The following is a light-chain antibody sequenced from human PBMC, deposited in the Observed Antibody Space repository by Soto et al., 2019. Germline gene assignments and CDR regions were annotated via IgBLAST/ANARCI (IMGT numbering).Light chain of an antibody. J-gene: IGLJ2*01. V-gene: IGLV1-44*01. CDR2: SNS. CDR1: GSNIGSNT. CDR3: ASWDDSLNGVE. Sequence: QSVLTQPPSASGTPGQRVTISCSGSGSNIGSNTVNWYQLLPGTAPKLLIYSNSQRPSGVPDRFSGSKSGTSASLAISGLQSEDEADYHCASWDDSLNGVEFGGGTKLTVL.